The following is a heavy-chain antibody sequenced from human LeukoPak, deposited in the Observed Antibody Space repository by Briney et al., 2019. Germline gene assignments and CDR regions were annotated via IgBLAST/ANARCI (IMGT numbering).Heavy chain of an antibody. J-gene: IGHJ4*02. Sequence: SETLSLTCAVYGGSFSGYYWSWIRQPPGKGLEWIGEINHSGSTNYNPSLKSRVTISVDTSKNQFSLKLSPVTAADTAVYYCARRYCSSTSCYYDYWGQGTLVTVSS. CDR3: ARRYCSSTSCYYDY. V-gene: IGHV4-34*01. CDR1: GGSFSGYY. CDR2: INHSGST. D-gene: IGHD2-2*01.